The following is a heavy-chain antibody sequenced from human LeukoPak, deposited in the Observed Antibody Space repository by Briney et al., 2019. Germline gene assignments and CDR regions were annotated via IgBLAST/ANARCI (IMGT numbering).Heavy chain of an antibody. V-gene: IGHV4-39*02. CDR1: GGSISSSSYY. CDR3: ARDSPGYYYMDV. CDR2: IYYSGST. Sequence: SETLSLTCTVSGGSISSSSYYWGWIRQPPGKGLEWIGSIYYSGSTYYNPSLKSRVTISVDTSKNQFSLKLSSVTAADTAVYYCARDSPGYYYMDVWGKGTTVTVSS. J-gene: IGHJ6*03.